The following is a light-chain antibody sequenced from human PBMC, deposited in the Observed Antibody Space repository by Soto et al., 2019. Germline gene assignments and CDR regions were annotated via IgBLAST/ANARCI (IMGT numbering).Light chain of an antibody. CDR1: QSVSSY. CDR2: DAS. Sequence: EIVLTQSPATLSLSPGERATLSCRASQSVSSYLACYQQKPGQAPRLLIYDASNMATGIPARFSGSGSGTDFTLTISSLEPEDFAVYYCQQRSNSWTFGQGNKVEIK. V-gene: IGKV3-11*01. CDR3: QQRSNSWT. J-gene: IGKJ1*01.